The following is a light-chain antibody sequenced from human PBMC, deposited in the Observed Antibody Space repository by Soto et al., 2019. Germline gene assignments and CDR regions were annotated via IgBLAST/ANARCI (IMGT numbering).Light chain of an antibody. J-gene: IGLJ1*01. Sequence: QSVLTQPPSASGSPGQSVTISCTGTSSDVGGYNYVSWYQQHPGKAPKLMIYEVNKRPSGVPDRFSGSKSGNTASLTVSGLQAEYEADYYCSSYAGSDNFVFGTGTKVTVL. V-gene: IGLV2-8*01. CDR2: EVN. CDR1: SSDVGGYNY. CDR3: SSYAGSDNFV.